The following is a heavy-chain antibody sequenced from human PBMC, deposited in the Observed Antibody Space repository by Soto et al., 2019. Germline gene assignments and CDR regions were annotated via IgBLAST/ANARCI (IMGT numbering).Heavy chain of an antibody. D-gene: IGHD3-10*01. V-gene: IGHV1-69*13. J-gene: IGHJ6*02. CDR2: IVPIFGTT. Sequence: SVKVSCKASGDTFSSYSISWVRQAPGQGLEWMGGIVPIFGTTVYAPRLQGRVTITADGPTSTSYMELSGLTFEDTAVYYCAANSLGGGSKGDVWGQGTKVTVSS. CDR1: GDTFSSYS. CDR3: AANSLGGGSKGDV.